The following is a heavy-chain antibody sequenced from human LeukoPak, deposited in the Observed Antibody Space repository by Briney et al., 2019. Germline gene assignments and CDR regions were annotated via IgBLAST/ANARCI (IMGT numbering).Heavy chain of an antibody. CDR2: ISSSGSTT. CDR1: GFTFTDYH. V-gene: IGHV3-11*01. Sequence: PGGSLRLSCAASGFTFTDYHMSWIRQAPGKGLEGVSHISSSGSTTYYADSVKGRFTISRDNAKNSLYLQTNSLRAEDTAVYYCVRDDYGSGTYYYWGQGTLVTVSS. CDR3: VRDDYGSGTYYY. J-gene: IGHJ4*02. D-gene: IGHD3-10*01.